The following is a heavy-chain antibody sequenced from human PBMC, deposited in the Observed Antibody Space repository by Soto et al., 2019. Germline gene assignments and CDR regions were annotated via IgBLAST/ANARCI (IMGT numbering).Heavy chain of an antibody. CDR1: GGSISSDY. CDR2: IYYTGST. Sequence: TLSLTCSVSGGSISSDYWSWIRQPPGKGLEWIGYIYYTGSTNYNPSLKSRVTISVDTSKNQFSLNLSSVTAADTAVYYCARSRWFDPWGQGSRVTVAS. CDR3: ARSRWFDP. J-gene: IGHJ5*02. V-gene: IGHV4-59*08.